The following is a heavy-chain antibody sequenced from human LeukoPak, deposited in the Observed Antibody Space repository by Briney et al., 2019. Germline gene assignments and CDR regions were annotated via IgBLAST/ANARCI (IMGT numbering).Heavy chain of an antibody. CDR1: EYSFTRYW. J-gene: IGHJ6*04. CDR2: IHPGDSNI. V-gene: IGHV5-51*01. Sequence: GESLKISCKGFEYSFTRYWIGWVRQMPGKGPEWMGIIHPGDSNIGYSPAFQGQITISADKSISTAYLQWSSLKASDTAMYYCARQTPNQYGMYVWGTGTTVTVSS. CDR3: ARQTPNQYGMYV. D-gene: IGHD2-15*01.